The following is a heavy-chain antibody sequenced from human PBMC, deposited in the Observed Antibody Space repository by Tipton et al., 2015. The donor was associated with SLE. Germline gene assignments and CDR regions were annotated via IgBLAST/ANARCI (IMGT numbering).Heavy chain of an antibody. CDR3: ARGGGGGIVVVAAATPTDF. D-gene: IGHD2-15*01. CDR2: INPINGDT. Sequence: QVQLVQSGAEVKKPGASVKVSRKSSGYIFSDYYLHWVRQAPGQGLHWMGWINPINGDTKYAQTFQGRVTMTRDTSISTAYMELSRLTSDDTAVYYCARGGGGGIVVVAAATPTDFWGQGSLVTVSS. CDR1: GYIFSDYY. J-gene: IGHJ4*02. V-gene: IGHV1-2*02.